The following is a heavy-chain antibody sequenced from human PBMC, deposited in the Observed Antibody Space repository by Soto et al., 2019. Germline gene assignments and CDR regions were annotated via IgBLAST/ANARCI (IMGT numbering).Heavy chain of an antibody. CDR1: GYTFTGYY. D-gene: IGHD5-18*01. J-gene: IGHJ6*02. Sequence: ASVKVSCKASGYTFTGYYMHWVRQAPGQGLEWMGWINPNSGGTNYAQKFQGWVTMTRDTSISTAYMELSRLRSDDTAVYYCARGGWDTAMVYYYYYGMDVWGQGTTVTVSS. V-gene: IGHV1-2*04. CDR3: ARGGWDTAMVYYYYYGMDV. CDR2: INPNSGGT.